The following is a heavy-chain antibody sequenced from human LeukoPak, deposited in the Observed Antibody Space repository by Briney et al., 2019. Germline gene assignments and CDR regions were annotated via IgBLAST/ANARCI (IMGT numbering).Heavy chain of an antibody. CDR1: GGSISSSSYY. V-gene: IGHV4-39*01. D-gene: IGHD3-22*01. J-gene: IGHJ4*02. CDR3: ARGSVVITYSPGFYFDY. CDR2: IYYSGST. Sequence: SETLSLTCTVSGGSISSSSYYWGWIRQPPGKGLEWIGTIYYSGSTYYNPSLKSRVTISIDTSKNQFSLKPSSVTAADTALYYCARGSVVITYSPGFYFDYWGQGTLVTVSS.